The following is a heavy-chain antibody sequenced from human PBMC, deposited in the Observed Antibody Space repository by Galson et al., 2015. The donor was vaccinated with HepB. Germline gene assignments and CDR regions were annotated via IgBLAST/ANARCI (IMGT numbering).Heavy chain of an antibody. CDR2: IYYSGST. J-gene: IGHJ4*02. CDR1: GGSISSSSYS. V-gene: IGHV4-39*01. D-gene: IGHD2-2*01. Sequence: ETLSLTCTVSGGSISSSSYSWGWIRQPPGRGLEWIGSIYYSGSTYYNPSLKSRVTMSVDTSKNQFSLKLSSVTAADMAVYYCARHLRGYCSSPSCHSDYWGQGTLVTVSS. CDR3: ARHLRGYCSSPSCHSDY.